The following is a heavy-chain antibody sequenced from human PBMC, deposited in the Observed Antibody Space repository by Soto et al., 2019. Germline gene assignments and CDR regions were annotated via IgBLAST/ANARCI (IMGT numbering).Heavy chain of an antibody. J-gene: IGHJ4*02. Sequence: KFQGRVTITRDTSASTAYIELSSLRSEDTAVYYCAREGYGDFGPVRVSLVFDYWGQGSLVTVSS. CDR3: AREGYGDFGPVRVSLVFDY. D-gene: IGHD4-17*01. V-gene: IGHV1-3*01.